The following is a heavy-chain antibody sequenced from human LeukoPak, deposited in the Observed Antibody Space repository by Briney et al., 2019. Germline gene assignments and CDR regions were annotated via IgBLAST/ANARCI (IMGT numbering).Heavy chain of an antibody. D-gene: IGHD3-16*01. J-gene: IGHJ5*02. V-gene: IGHV1-46*01. CDR2: INPSGGST. CDR1: GYTFTRYY. Sequence: GASVKVSCKASGYTFTRYYMHWVRQAPGQGLEWMGIINPSGGSTGYAQKVHGRITVTRDTSTSKVSLELTSLTSEDTAVYDCARDALSYVYSWGSYGHLGIDPWGQGTLVTVSS. CDR3: ARDALSYVYSWGSYGHLGIDP.